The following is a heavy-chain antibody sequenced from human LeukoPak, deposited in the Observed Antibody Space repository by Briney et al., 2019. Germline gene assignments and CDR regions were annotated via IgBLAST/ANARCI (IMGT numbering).Heavy chain of an antibody. Sequence: SETLSLTCTVSGGSISSSSYHWGWIRQPPGKGLEWIGSIYYSGSTYYNPPLKSRVTISVDTSKNQFSLKLSSVTAADTAVYYCARIAVAGTNLDYWGQGTLVTVSS. CDR1: GGSISSSSYH. CDR2: IYYSGST. V-gene: IGHV4-39*01. J-gene: IGHJ4*02. CDR3: ARIAVAGTNLDY. D-gene: IGHD6-19*01.